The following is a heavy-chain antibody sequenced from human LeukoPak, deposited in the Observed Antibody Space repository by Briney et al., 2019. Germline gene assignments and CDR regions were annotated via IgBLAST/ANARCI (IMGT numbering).Heavy chain of an antibody. V-gene: IGHV1-8*01. Sequence: ASVKLSCKTSGYTFTGYDINWVRQAPGQGLEWMGWMKSNSGDTHFAQKFQGRVTMTRDTSISTAFMELSSLRSEDTAVYYCARGEYSSSWYPFDYWGQGSPVTVSS. CDR3: ARGEYSSSWYPFDY. J-gene: IGHJ4*02. CDR2: MKSNSGDT. D-gene: IGHD6-13*01. CDR1: GYTFTGYD.